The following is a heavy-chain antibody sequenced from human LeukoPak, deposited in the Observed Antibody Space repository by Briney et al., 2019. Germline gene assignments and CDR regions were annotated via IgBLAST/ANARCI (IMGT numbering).Heavy chain of an antibody. CDR1: GGSINNYY. CDR2: IFYSGSS. V-gene: IGHV4-59*01. J-gene: IGHJ4*02. Sequence: PSETLSLTCSVSGGSINNYYWSWLRQPPGKGLEEIGYIFYSGSSNYSPSLKSRVSISVDTSKNQFSLKLSSVTAADTALYYCARDRDGYNRFDYWGQGTLVTVSS. D-gene: IGHD5-24*01. CDR3: ARDRDGYNRFDY.